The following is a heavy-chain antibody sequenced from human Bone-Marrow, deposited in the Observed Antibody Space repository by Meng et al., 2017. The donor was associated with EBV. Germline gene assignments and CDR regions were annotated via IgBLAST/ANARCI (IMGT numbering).Heavy chain of an antibody. J-gene: IGHJ4*02. Sequence: QLPLQGSGPGLVKPSETLSLTCTVSGGSISSSSYYWGWIRQPPGKGLEWIGSIYYSGSTYYNPSLKSRVTISVDTSKNQFSLKLSSVTAADTAVYYCAREYDSSGYSDYWGQGTLVTVSS. V-gene: IGHV4-39*07. CDR1: GGSISSSSYY. D-gene: IGHD3-22*01. CDR2: IYYSGST. CDR3: AREYDSSGYSDY.